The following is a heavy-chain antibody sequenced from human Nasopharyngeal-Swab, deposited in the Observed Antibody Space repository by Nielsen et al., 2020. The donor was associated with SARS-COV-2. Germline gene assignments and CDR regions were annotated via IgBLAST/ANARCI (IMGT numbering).Heavy chain of an antibody. CDR1: GFTFSMYS. D-gene: IGHD1-1*01. CDR3: ARLGTESYHYYSLDV. J-gene: IGHJ6*02. Sequence: GGSLRLSCATSGFTFSMYSMYWVRQAPGKGLEWVSSISSSSNYRYYGDPVKGRSTISRDNTQKSLYLEMNSLRVEDTAVYYCARLGTESYHYYSLDVWGQGTTVTVSS. V-gene: IGHV3-21*01. CDR2: ISSSSNYR.